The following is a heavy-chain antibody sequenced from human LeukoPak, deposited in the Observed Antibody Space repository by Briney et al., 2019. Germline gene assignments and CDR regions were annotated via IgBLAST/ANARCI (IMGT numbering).Heavy chain of an antibody. D-gene: IGHD3-10*01. J-gene: IGHJ4*02. Sequence: GGSLRLSCAASGFTVSGNYITWVRQAPGRGLEWVALIYAGGTTFYPDSVKGRFTVSRDNSKNTLYLHISSLRAEDTGVYYCASGEWPQNYWGQGTLVTVSS. CDR2: IYAGGTT. V-gene: IGHV3-53*01. CDR1: GFTVSGNY. CDR3: ASGEWPQNY.